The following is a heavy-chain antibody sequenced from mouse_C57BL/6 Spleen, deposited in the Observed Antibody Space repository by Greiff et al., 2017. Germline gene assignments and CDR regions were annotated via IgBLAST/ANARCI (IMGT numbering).Heavy chain of an antibody. CDR2: IYPGSGNT. CDR3: ARGYYGRDAMDY. V-gene: IGHV1-76*01. CDR1: GYTFTDYY. Sequence: VKLQQSGAELVRPGASVKLSCKASGYTFTDYYINWVKQRPGQGLEWIARIYPGSGNTYYNEKFKGKATLTAEKSSSTAYMQLSSLTSEDTAVYFCARGYYGRDAMDYWGQGTSVTVSS. J-gene: IGHJ4*01. D-gene: IGHD1-1*01.